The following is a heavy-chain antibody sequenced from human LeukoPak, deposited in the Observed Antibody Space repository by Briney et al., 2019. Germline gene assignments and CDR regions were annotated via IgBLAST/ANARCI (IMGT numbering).Heavy chain of an antibody. J-gene: IGHJ4*02. CDR1: GFTFSSYAMH. D-gene: IGHD5-18*01. V-gene: IGHV4-39*01. CDR2: IYYSGST. Sequence: GSLRLSCAASGFTFSSYAMHWVRQPPGKGLEWIGSIYYSGSTYYNPSLKSRVTISVDTSKNQFSLNLSSVTAADTAVYYCATTDTAMVTGGLDYWGQGTLVTVSS. CDR3: ATTDTAMVTGGLDY.